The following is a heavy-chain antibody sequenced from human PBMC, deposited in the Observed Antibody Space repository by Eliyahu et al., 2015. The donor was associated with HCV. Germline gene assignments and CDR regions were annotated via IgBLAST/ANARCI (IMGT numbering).Heavy chain of an antibody. J-gene: IGHJ4*02. CDR3: ARGGGRYSGFDY. CDR1: GXTFSDYY. D-gene: IGHD6-13*01. Sequence: EVYXVESGGGLVRPGGSXXLSCXASGXTFSDYYVDWVRHVPGKGLXWLGRVTKAGQTFTTESAASVKGRISISRNDLKNSLYLNMNDLRTEDTAVYYCARGGGRYSGFDYWGQGTLVTVSS. V-gene: IGHV3-72*01. CDR2: VTKAGQTFTT.